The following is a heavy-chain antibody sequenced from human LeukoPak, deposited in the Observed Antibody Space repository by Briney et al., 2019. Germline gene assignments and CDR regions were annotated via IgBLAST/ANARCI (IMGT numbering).Heavy chain of an antibody. J-gene: IGHJ5*02. Sequence: SETLSLTRTVSGGSMSSYYWSWIRQPPGKGLEWIGYIYHSGTTNYNPSLKSRVTISVDKSKEQFSLKLNSVTAADTAVYYCARAPGVGGGPVAGTNWFDPWGQGTLVTVSS. CDR2: IYHSGTT. V-gene: IGHV4-59*01. CDR3: ARAPGVGGGPVAGTNWFDP. D-gene: IGHD6-19*01. CDR1: GGSMSSYY.